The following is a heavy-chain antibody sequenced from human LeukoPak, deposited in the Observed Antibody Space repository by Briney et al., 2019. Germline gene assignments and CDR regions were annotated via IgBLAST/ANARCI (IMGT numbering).Heavy chain of an antibody. Sequence: ASVKVSCKASGYTFTSYGISWVRQAPGQGLEWMGWISAYNGNTNYAQKLQGRVTMTTDTSPSTAYMELRSLRSDDTAVYYCAKAAYVAVAGTGDYFDYWGQGTLVTVSS. J-gene: IGHJ4*02. CDR1: GYTFTSYG. CDR2: ISAYNGNT. V-gene: IGHV1-18*01. CDR3: AKAAYVAVAGTGDYFDY. D-gene: IGHD6-19*01.